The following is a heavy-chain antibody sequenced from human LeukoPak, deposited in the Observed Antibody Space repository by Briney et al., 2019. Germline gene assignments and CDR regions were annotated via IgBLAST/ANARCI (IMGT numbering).Heavy chain of an antibody. CDR3: AELGITMIGGV. Sequence: GGSLRLSCAASGFTVSSNYMNWVRQAPGKGLEWVSYISSSGSTIYYADSVKGRFTISRDNAKNSLYLQMNSLRAEDTAVYYYAELGITMIGGVWGKGTTVTISS. CDR1: GFTVSSNY. J-gene: IGHJ6*04. V-gene: IGHV3-48*03. D-gene: IGHD3-10*02. CDR2: ISSSGSTI.